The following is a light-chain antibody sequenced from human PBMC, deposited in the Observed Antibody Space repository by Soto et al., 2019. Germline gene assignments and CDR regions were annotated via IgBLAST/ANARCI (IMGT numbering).Light chain of an antibody. CDR3: QQYGSSPFT. CDR2: GAS. V-gene: IGKV3-20*01. Sequence: EIVLTQSPGTLSLSPGERATLSCRASQSVSSSYLAWYQQKPGQAPRLLIYGASSRATGIPDRFSGSGSGTDFTLTIIRLEPEDLAVYYCQQYGSSPFTFGPGTKVDIK. CDR1: QSVSSSY. J-gene: IGKJ3*01.